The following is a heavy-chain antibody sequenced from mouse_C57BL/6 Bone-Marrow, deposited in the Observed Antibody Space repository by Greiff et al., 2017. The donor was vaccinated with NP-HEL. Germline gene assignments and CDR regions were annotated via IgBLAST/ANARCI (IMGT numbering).Heavy chain of an antibody. CDR3: TTGGYYGGYFDI. D-gene: IGHD2-3*01. CDR2: IDPENGDT. J-gene: IGHJ1*03. CDR1: GFNIKDDY. Sequence: EVQLQQSGAELVRPGASVKLSCTASGFNIKDDYMHWVKQRPEQGLEWIGWIDPENGDTEYASKFQGKATITADPSSNTAYLQLSSLTSEDTAVNYCTTGGYYGGYFDIWGTGTTVTVSS. V-gene: IGHV14-4*01.